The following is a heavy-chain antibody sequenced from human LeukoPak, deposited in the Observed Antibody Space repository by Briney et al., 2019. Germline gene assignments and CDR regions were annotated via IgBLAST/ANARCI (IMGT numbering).Heavy chain of an antibody. CDR3: ARDGDYYGSGSYRGNDAFVI. J-gene: IGHJ3*02. CDR2: INPSGGST. D-gene: IGHD3-10*01. Sequence: VASVKVSCKASGYTFTSYYMHWVRQAPGQGLEWMGIINPSGGSTSYAQKFQGRVTMTRDTSTSTVYMELSSLRSEDTAVYYCARDGDYYGSGSYRGNDAFVIWGQGTMVTVS. CDR1: GYTFTSYY. V-gene: IGHV1-46*01.